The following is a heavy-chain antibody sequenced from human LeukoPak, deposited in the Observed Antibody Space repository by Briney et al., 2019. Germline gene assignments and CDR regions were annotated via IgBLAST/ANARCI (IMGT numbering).Heavy chain of an antibody. J-gene: IGHJ4*02. V-gene: IGHV3-23*01. D-gene: IGHD3-10*01. CDR3: VARNGYHYAFDY. CDR2: ISGNGANT. CDR1: GIKLSNYG. Sequence: PGGSLRLSCVVSGIKLSNYGMSWVRQAPGKGLEWVSGISGNGANTDSADSVEGRFTISRDNSKDTLYLEMTNLRAEDAAVYYCVARNGYHYAFDYWGQGTQVVVSS.